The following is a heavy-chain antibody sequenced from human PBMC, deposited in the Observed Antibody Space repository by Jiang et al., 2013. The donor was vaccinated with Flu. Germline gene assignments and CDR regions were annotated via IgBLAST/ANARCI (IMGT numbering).Heavy chain of an antibody. Sequence: GKGLEWIGSIYYSGSTYYNPSLKSRVTISVDTSKNQFSLKLSSVTAADTAVYYCARVTYYYDSSGTRRAFDIWGQGTMVTVSS. CDR2: IYYSGST. J-gene: IGHJ3*02. D-gene: IGHD3-22*01. V-gene: IGHV4-39*07. CDR3: ARVTYYYDSSGTRRAFDI.